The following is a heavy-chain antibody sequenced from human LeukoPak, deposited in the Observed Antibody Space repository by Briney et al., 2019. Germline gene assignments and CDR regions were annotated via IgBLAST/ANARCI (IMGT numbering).Heavy chain of an antibody. CDR1: GYSFTSYY. CDR3: ARATLSDYYFNY. J-gene: IGHJ4*02. V-gene: IGHV1-46*01. Sequence: ASVRVSCKASGYSFTSYYMHWVRQAPGQGLEWMGIINPSGGSTSYAQKFQGRVTMTRDTSTNTVYMELSSLRSEDTAVYFCARATLSDYYFNYWGQGTLVTVSS. CDR2: INPSGGST.